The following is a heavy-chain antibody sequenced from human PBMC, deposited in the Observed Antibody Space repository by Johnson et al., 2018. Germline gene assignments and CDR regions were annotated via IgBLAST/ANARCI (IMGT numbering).Heavy chain of an antibody. J-gene: IGHJ1*01. CDR1: GFIFDDYA. CDR3: VKGSTFAAISGVYFQH. D-gene: IGHD1-26*01. V-gene: IGHV3-9*01. Sequence: EVQLVQSGGGLVQPGRSLRLSCAASGFIFDDYAMHWVRQAPGKGLEWVTDIRWKSGKFASADSVKGRFTISRDNAKKSPYLQMHSLRPEDTAVYYCVKGSTFAAISGVYFQHWGQGTLVTVSS. CDR2: IRWKSGKF.